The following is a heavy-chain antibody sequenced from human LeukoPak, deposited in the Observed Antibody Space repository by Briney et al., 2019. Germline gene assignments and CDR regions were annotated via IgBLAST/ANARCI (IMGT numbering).Heavy chain of an antibody. CDR1: GFTFSNDW. D-gene: IGHD2-15*01. V-gene: IGHV3-74*01. J-gene: IGHJ4*01. CDR3: AGKWSFDY. Sequence: GGSLPQTCAVSGFTFSNDWIHWVRQAPGKGLLWVSRISGDGTTTNYADSVKGRFTISRDNAKNTLYLQMDSLRAEDTAVYYCAGKWSFDYRGQGTLGTVSS. CDR2: ISGDGTTT.